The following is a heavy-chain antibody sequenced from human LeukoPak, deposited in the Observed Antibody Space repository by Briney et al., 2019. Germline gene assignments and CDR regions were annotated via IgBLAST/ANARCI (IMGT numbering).Heavy chain of an antibody. CDR1: GFTLSNAW. CDR2: IKSKTDGATT. CDR3: TVAVRITMVRGTALAHLFYYGMDV. V-gene: IGHV3-15*01. Sequence: GGSLRLSSAAYGFTLSNAWVSWVRQAQGEGPEWVGRIKSKTDGATTENAAPEKGRITISRDDTKSTMYLQMDSLKPEGTAVYYSTVAVRITMVRGTALAHLFYYGMDVWGQGTTVTVSS. J-gene: IGHJ6*02. D-gene: IGHD3-10*01.